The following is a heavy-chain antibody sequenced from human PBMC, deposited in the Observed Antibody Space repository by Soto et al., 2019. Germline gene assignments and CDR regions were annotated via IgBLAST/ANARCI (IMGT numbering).Heavy chain of an antibody. CDR3: AAKLGTTHYFDF. CDR1: GDPVSSGSYY. CDR2: IYHTGST. J-gene: IGHJ4*02. V-gene: IGHV4-31*03. D-gene: IGHD7-27*01. Sequence: TLSLTCSVSGDPVSSGSYYWTWVRQHPVKGLEWIGYIYHTGSTYYNPSLQSRLIISIDTSKNQFSLHLYSVTAADTAVYFCAAKLGTTHYFDFWGQGSLVTVSS.